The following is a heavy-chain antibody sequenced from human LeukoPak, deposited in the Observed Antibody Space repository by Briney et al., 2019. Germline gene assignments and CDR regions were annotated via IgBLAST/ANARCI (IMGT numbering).Heavy chain of an antibody. CDR1: GFTFSSYS. D-gene: IGHD2-15*01. J-gene: IGHJ4*02. CDR2: ISSSSSYI. CDR3: ARDPQAVGGSYNY. Sequence: GGSLRLSCAASGFTFSSYSMSWVRQAPGKGLEWVSSISSSSSYIYYADSVKGRFTISRDNAKNSLYLQMNSLRAEDTAVYYCARDPQAVGGSYNYWGQGTLVTVSS. V-gene: IGHV3-21*01.